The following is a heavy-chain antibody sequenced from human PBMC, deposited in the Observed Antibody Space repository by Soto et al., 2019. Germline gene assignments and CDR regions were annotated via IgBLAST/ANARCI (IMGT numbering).Heavy chain of an antibody. J-gene: IGHJ6*03. CDR1: GFTVSSNY. D-gene: IGHD1-1*01. CDR2: IYSGGST. Sequence: GGSLRLSCAASGFTVSSNYMSWVRQAPGKGLEWVSVIYSGGSTYYADSVKGRFTISRDNSKNTLYLQMNSLRAEDTAVYYCARDRGRGTDYYYYYYMDVWGKGTTVTVSS. V-gene: IGHV3-66*01. CDR3: ARDRGRGTDYYYYYYMDV.